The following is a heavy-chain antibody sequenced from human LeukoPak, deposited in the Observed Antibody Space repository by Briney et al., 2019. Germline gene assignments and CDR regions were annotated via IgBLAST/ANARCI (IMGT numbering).Heavy chain of an antibody. J-gene: IGHJ4*02. CDR2: INSDGSST. V-gene: IGHV3-74*01. Sequence: GGSLRLSCAASGFTFSSYWMHWVRQAPGKGLVWVSRINSDGSSTSYADSVKGRFTISRDNAKNTLYLQMNSLRAEDTAVYYCARETGDYVDYFDYWGQGTLVTVSS. CDR3: ARETGDYVDYFDY. CDR1: GFTFSSYW. D-gene: IGHD4-17*01.